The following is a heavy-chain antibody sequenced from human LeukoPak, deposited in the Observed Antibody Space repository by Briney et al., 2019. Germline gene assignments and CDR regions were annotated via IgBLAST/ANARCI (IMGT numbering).Heavy chain of an antibody. CDR2: IIPIFGTA. J-gene: IGHJ3*02. Sequence: EASVKVSCKASGGTFSSYAISWVRQAPGQGLEWMGGIIPIFGTANYAQKFQGRVTITADKSTSTAYMELSSLRSEDTAVYYCATPLAAAGPDAFDIWGQGTMVTVSS. CDR1: GGTFSSYA. D-gene: IGHD6-13*01. V-gene: IGHV1-69*06. CDR3: ATPLAAAGPDAFDI.